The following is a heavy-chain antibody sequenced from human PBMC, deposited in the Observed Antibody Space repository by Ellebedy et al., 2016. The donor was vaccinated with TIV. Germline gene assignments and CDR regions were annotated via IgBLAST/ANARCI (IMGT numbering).Heavy chain of an antibody. V-gene: IGHV3-53*01. CDR1: GFTVSRNF. CDR2: IYSGGSI. D-gene: IGHD2/OR15-2a*01. Sequence: GESLKISCAVSGFTVSRNFMSWVRQAPGKGLEWVAIIYSGGSISYADSVKGRFTISRDNSKNTVYLQMNSLRAEDTAVYYCARGVLSGYWGQGTLVTVSS. CDR3: ARGVLSGY. J-gene: IGHJ4*02.